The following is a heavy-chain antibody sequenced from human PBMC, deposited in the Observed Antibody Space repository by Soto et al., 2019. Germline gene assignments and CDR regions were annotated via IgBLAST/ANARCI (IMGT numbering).Heavy chain of an antibody. J-gene: IGHJ4*02. CDR3: ARGDSGSSDHFDY. CDR2: FGASGSF. D-gene: IGHD1-26*01. CDR1: GASISGVY. V-gene: IGHV4-4*07. Sequence: QVQLQESGPGLVNPSETLSLTCTVSGASISGVYWSWIRQPAGKGLEWLGRFGASGSFSYNPSIKSRVTMSIDTSNNHLSLNLSSVTAADTAVYFCARGDSGSSDHFDYWGQGILVTVSS.